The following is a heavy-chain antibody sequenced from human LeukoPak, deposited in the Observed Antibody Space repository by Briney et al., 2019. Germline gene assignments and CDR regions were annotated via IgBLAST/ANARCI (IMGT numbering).Heavy chain of an antibody. V-gene: IGHV1-2*02. CDR2: INPNSGGT. CDR3: ASVGYCSGGSCYSGWFDP. CDR1: GYTFTGYY. Sequence: ASVKVSCKASGYTFTGYYMHWVRQAPGQGLEWMGWINPNSGGTNYAQKFQVRVTMTRDTSISTAYMELSRLRSDDTAVYYCASVGYCSGGSCYSGWFDPWGQGTLVTVSS. J-gene: IGHJ5*02. D-gene: IGHD2-15*01.